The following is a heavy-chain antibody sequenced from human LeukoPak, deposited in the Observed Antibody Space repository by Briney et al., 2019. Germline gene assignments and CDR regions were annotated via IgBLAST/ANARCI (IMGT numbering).Heavy chain of an antibody. CDR1: GYTFTSYG. D-gene: IGHD5-24*01. CDR3: ARDPRNLRWDPGYYFDY. Sequence: ASVKVSCKASGYTFTSYGISWVRRAPGQGLEWMGWISAYNGNTNYAQKLQGRVTMTTDTSTSTAYMELRSLRSDDTAVYYCARDPRNLRWDPGYYFDYWGQGTLVTVSS. J-gene: IGHJ4*02. CDR2: ISAYNGNT. V-gene: IGHV1-18*01.